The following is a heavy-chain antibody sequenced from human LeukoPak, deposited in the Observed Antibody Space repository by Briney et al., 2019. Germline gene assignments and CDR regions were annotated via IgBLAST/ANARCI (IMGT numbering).Heavy chain of an antibody. CDR2: IYYSGST. Sequence: PSETLSLTCAVSGYSISSGYYWGWIRQPPGKGLEWIGYIYYSGSTNHNPSLKSRVTISVDTSKNQFSLKLSSVTVADTAVYYCARVRSSGWYDPYWYFDLWGRGTLVTVSS. V-gene: IGHV4-61*01. CDR3: ARVRSSGWYDPYWYFDL. J-gene: IGHJ2*01. CDR1: GYSISSGYY. D-gene: IGHD6-19*01.